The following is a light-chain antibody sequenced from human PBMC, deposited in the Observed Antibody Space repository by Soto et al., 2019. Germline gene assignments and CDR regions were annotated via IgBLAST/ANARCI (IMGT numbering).Light chain of an antibody. CDR1: SSDVGGYNY. J-gene: IGLJ1*01. V-gene: IGLV2-14*01. CDR3: SSYTSSGTPDV. CDR2: EVS. Sequence: QSVLTQPASVSGSPGQSITISCTGTSSDVGGYNYVSWYQQHPGKAPKLMIYEVSNRPSGVSNRFSGSKSGNTASLTISGLQAEDEADYYCSSYTSSGTPDVFGTGTTLTVL.